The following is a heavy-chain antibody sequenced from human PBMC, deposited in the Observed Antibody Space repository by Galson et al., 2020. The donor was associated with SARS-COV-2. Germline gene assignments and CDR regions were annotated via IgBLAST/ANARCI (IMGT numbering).Heavy chain of an antibody. J-gene: IGHJ6*02. D-gene: IGHD3-9*01. CDR1: GFTFRSYG. CDR3: ARDAGYYESLRGGMDV. Sequence: GESLQIPCAASGFTFRSYGMPWVRQAPGQGLEWVAVIWYDGSNEYYADSVTGRFTISRDNSKNTLYLQMNSLRAEDTAVYYCARDAGYYESLRGGMDVWGQGTTVTVSS. V-gene: IGHV3-33*01. CDR2: IWYDGSNE.